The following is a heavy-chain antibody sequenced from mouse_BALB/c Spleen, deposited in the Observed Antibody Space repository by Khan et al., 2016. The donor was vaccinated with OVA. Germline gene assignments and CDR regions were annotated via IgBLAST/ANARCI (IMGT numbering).Heavy chain of an antibody. CDR3: VRDGAYHRNDGWFAL. CDR2: INPSNGYT. CDR1: GYTFTSYT. Sequence: QMQLEESGAELARPGASVKMSCKASGYTFTSYTIHWIKKRPGQGLEWIGYINPSNGYTNYNQKFKDKATLTTDKSSTTAYLQLSSLTSDDSAVYNCVRDGAYHRNDGWFALLGPRDSGHCLC. V-gene: IGHV1-4*01. D-gene: IGHD2-14*01. J-gene: IGHJ3*01.